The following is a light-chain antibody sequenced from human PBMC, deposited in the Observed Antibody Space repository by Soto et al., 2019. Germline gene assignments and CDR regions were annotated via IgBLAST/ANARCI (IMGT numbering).Light chain of an antibody. CDR1: QSVSSDY. CDR3: QQYGSSPFT. V-gene: IGKV3-20*01. J-gene: IGKJ3*01. Sequence: EIVLTQSPGTLSLSPGERVTLSCRASQSVSSDYLAWYRQKPGQAPRLLIYGASSRATGIPDRFSGSGSGTDFTLTINRLEAEDFAVYYCQQYGSSPFTFGPGTKVDIK. CDR2: GAS.